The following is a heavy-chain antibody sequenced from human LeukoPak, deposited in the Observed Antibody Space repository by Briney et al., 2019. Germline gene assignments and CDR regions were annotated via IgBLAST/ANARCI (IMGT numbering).Heavy chain of an antibody. CDR3: SGYYGSGSGMDV. CDR2: IYYSGST. CDR1: GGSISSSSYY. D-gene: IGHD3-10*01. Sequence: SETLSLTCTVSGGSISSSSYYWGWIRQPPGKGLEWIGSIYYSGSTYYNPSLKSRVTISVDTSKNQFSLKLSSVTAADTAVYYCSGYYGSGSGMDVWGKGTTVTVSS. J-gene: IGHJ6*04. V-gene: IGHV4-39*01.